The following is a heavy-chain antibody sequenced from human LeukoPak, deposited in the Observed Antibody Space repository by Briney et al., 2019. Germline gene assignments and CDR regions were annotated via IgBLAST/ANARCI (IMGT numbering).Heavy chain of an antibody. CDR3: ARVYSSGWPFDY. D-gene: IGHD6-19*01. CDR2: MNPSNGNT. J-gene: IGHJ4*02. CDR1: GYTFTGYY. Sequence: ASVKVSCKASGYTFTGYYMHWVRQATGQGLEWMGWMNPSNGNTGFAQNFQGRVTMTRDTSIDTAYMDLSSLTSEDTAVYYCARVYSSGWPFDYWGQGTLVTVSS. V-gene: IGHV1-8*02.